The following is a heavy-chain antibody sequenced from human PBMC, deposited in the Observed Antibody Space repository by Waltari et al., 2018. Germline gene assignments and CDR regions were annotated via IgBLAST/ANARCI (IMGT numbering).Heavy chain of an antibody. J-gene: IGHJ6*03. CDR1: GFSFSSYA. CDR2: SGGSAVTT. Sequence: EVQLVESGGGLVQSGGSLKLSCAASGFSFSSYAMRWVRQAPGKGLEWVSASGGSAVTTYYADSVKGRFIISRDNSKNTLYLQMNSLGAEDTGVYYCAKVQGPKIYYMDVWGKGTTVTVSS. CDR3: AKVQGPKIYYMDV. V-gene: IGHV3-23*04.